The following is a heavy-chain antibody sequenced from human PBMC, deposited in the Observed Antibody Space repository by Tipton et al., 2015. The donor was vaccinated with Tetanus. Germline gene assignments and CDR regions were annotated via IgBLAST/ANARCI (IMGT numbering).Heavy chain of an antibody. CDR1: GFSFSTYT. J-gene: IGHJ4*02. D-gene: IGHD6-25*01. CDR2: IGSDKYT. V-gene: IGHV3-21*01. Sequence: FLRLSCAASGFSFSTYTMNWARQAPGKGLEWVSSIGSDKYTYYLDSVKDRFTISRDNAKNSVYLQMNSLRAEDTAVYFCASGSALDYWGPGALVTVSS. CDR3: ASGSALDY.